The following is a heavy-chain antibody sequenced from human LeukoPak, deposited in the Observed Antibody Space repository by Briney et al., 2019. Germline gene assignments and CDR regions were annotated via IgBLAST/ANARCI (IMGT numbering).Heavy chain of an antibody. CDR3: ARYREVGDTVDY. CDR1: GYSISSGYY. CDR2: IYYRGST. Sequence: PSETLSLTCTVSGYSISSGYYWGWIRQPPGRELEWIASIYYRGSTHYNPSLASLKSRVTISGDTSKNQFSLTLSSVTAADTAVYYCARYREVGDTVDYGGQGSLVTVSS. D-gene: IGHD1-26*01. J-gene: IGHJ4*02. V-gene: IGHV4-38-2*02.